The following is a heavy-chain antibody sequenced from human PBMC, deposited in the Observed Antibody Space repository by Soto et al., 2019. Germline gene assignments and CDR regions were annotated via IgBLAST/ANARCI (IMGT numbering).Heavy chain of an antibody. Sequence: GESLKISCRGSGYDFNTNWFGWVRQLPGKGLEWVGIMYPGYSDTRYNPSLQGHVTLSADVTVSTAFLQSRSLKTSDTGMYFCARLPRDRNKPSCYYADHWGQGTQVTVSS. CDR3: ARLPRDRNKPSCYYADH. CDR2: MYPGYSDT. J-gene: IGHJ4*02. D-gene: IGHD2-2*01. V-gene: IGHV5-51*01. CDR1: GYDFNTNW.